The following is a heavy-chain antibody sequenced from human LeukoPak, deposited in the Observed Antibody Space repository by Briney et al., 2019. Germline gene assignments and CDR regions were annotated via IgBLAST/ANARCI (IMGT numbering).Heavy chain of an antibody. CDR3: ARGRNDYASGSLLPYNWFDP. Sequence: PSQTLSLTCAVSGGSITSGGYSWTWIRQPPGMGLEWIGDIFHNGNTYYNSSLKSRVTISGDRSKNQFSLNLSSVTAADTAVYYCARGRNDYASGSLLPYNWFDPWGQGTLVTVSS. V-gene: IGHV4-30-2*01. CDR2: IFHNGNT. D-gene: IGHD3-10*01. CDR1: GGSITSGGYS. J-gene: IGHJ5*02.